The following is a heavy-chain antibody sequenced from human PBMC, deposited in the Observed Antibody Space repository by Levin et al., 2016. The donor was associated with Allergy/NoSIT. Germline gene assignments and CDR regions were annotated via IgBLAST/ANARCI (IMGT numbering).Heavy chain of an antibody. Sequence: KVSCKGSGYSFTSYWIGWVRQMPGKGLEWMGIIYPGDSDTRYSPSFQGQVTISADKSISTAYLQWSSLKASDTAMYYCAGPAGQGRGYYYYGMDVWGQGTTVTVSS. CDR1: GYSFTSYW. V-gene: IGHV5-51*01. CDR2: IYPGDSDT. D-gene: IGHD2-2*01. CDR3: AGPAGQGRGYYYYGMDV. J-gene: IGHJ6*02.